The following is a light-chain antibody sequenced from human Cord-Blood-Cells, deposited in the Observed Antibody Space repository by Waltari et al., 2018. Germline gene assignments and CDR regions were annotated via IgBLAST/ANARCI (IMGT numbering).Light chain of an antibody. CDR1: QSVSSY. CDR3: QQRSNWPPWT. Sequence: EIVLTQSPATLSLSPGVGATLSCRASQSVSSYLAWYQQKPGPAPRLLIYVASNRAMGIPARFSGSGSGTHFTLTTSSVEPEEFAVDYCQQRSNWPPWTFGQGTKVEI. V-gene: IGKV3-11*01. J-gene: IGKJ1*01. CDR2: VAS.